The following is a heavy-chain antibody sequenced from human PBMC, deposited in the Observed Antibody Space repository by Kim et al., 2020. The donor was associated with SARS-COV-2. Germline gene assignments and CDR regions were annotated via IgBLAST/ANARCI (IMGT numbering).Heavy chain of an antibody. V-gene: IGHV3-23*03. CDR1: GFTFGSYA. Sequence: GGSLRLSCAASGFTFGSYAMSWVRQAPGKGLEWVSVIYSGGSSTYYADSVKGRFTISRDNSKNTLYLQMNSLRAEDTAVYYCAKDAEGITIFGVVKDYFDYWGQGTLVTVSS. CDR3: AKDAEGITIFGVVKDYFDY. D-gene: IGHD3-3*01. J-gene: IGHJ4*02. CDR2: IYSGGSST.